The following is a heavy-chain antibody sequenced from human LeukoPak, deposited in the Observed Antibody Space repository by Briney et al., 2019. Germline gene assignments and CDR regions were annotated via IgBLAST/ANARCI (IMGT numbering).Heavy chain of an antibody. D-gene: IGHD1-26*01. CDR3: ARGNIVGATTADY. Sequence: QPGGSLRLSCAASGFTFSSYGMHWVRQAPGKGLEWVAVIWYDGSNKYYADSVKGRFTISRDNSKNTLYLQMNSLRAEDTAVYYCARGNIVGATTADYWGQGTLVTVSS. V-gene: IGHV3-33*01. J-gene: IGHJ4*02. CDR2: IWYDGSNK. CDR1: GFTFSSYG.